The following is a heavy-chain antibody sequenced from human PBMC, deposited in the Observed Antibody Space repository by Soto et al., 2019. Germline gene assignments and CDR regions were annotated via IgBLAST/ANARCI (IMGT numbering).Heavy chain of an antibody. V-gene: IGHV4-4*02. CDR2: AYHSGST. CDR3: ARSPRRSYYGGSGNVDY. Sequence: QLQLQESGPGLVRPSGTLSLTCAVSGGFTSTNNWWSWVRQPPGKGLEWIGDAYHSGSTEYNPSPKSRDSISVDKSKNQSSLKPTSAAAADTAVYYCARSPRRSYYGGSGNVDYWGQGTLVPVSS. D-gene: IGHD3-10*01. CDR1: GGFTSTNNW. J-gene: IGHJ4*02.